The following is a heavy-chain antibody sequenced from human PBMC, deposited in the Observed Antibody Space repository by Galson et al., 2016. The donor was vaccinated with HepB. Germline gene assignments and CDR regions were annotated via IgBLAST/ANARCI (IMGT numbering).Heavy chain of an antibody. D-gene: IGHD3-10*01. V-gene: IGHV4-59*01. J-gene: IGHJ4*02. Sequence: SETLSLTCTVSGCSISRYYWSWIRQPPGKGLEWIGYIHSSGSTNYKPHLKSRVTRSVDTSKNQFSLKLSSVTAANTAVYYCARYTPIVRGVVLGFDNWGQGTLVTVSS. CDR2: IHSSGST. CDR3: ARYTPIVRGVVLGFDN. CDR1: GCSISRYY.